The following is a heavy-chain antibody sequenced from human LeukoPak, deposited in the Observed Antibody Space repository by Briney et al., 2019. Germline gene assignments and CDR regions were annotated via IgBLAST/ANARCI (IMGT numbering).Heavy chain of an antibody. CDR2: ISWNSGSI. D-gene: IGHD3-10*01. CDR3: ARDRGVRGP. CDR1: GFTFDDYA. Sequence: GRSLRLSCAASGFTFDDYAIHWVRQAPGKGLEWVSGISWNSGSIAYADSVKGRFTISRDNAKNSLYLQMNSLRAEDTAVYYCARDRGVRGPWGQGTLVTVSS. J-gene: IGHJ4*02. V-gene: IGHV3-9*01.